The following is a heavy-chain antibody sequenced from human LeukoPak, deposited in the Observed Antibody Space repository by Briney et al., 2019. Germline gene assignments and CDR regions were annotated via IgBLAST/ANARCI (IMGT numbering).Heavy chain of an antibody. D-gene: IGHD3-10*01. J-gene: IGHJ4*02. CDR1: GGSISSSSYY. V-gene: IGHV4-39*01. CDR3: ARHSGGSGSYPFDY. CDR2: IHYSGSA. Sequence: SETLSLTCTVSGGSISSSSYYWGWIRQPPGKGLEWIGSIHYSGSAYYNSPLKSQVTISVDTSKNQFSLNLRSVTAADTAVYYCARHSGGSGSYPFDYWGQGTLVTVSS.